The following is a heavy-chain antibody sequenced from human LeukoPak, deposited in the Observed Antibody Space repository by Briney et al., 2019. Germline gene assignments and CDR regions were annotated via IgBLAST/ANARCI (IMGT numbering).Heavy chain of an antibody. D-gene: IGHD1-26*01. CDR3: AKDRKVGATGGFDY. CDR2: ISASGGTT. Sequence: PGGTLRLSCAASGFTLSDYWMSWVRQPPGKGLVWVSAISASGGTTYNADSVKSRFTISRDNSKNTLYLQMNSRRAEETAVYYCAKDRKVGATGGFDYWGQGTLVTVSS. J-gene: IGHJ4*02. V-gene: IGHV3-23*01. CDR1: GFTLSDYW.